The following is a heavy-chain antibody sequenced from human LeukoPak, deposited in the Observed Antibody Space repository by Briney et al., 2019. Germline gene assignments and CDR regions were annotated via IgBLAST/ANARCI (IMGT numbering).Heavy chain of an antibody. CDR3: ARFRHIVVVIATD. CDR2: ISSSGSTI. Sequence: GGSLRLSCAASGFTFSDYYMSWIRQAPGKGLEWVSYISSSGSTIYYADSVKGRFTISRDSAKNSLYLQMNSLRAEDTAVYYCARFRHIVVVIATDWGQGTLVTVSS. V-gene: IGHV3-11*04. CDR1: GFTFSDYY. D-gene: IGHD2-21*01. J-gene: IGHJ4*02.